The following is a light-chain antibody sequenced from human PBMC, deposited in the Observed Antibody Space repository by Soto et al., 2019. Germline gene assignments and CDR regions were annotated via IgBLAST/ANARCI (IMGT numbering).Light chain of an antibody. CDR2: GAS. J-gene: IGKJ4*01. Sequence: AIQMTQSPSSLSASVGDRVTITCRASQGIRNDLGWYQQKPGKAPKLLIYGASSLQSDVPSRFSGSGSGTDFTLTISSLQPEDFATYYRLQDDSYPLTFGGGTKVEIK. V-gene: IGKV1-6*01. CDR1: QGIRND. CDR3: LQDDSYPLT.